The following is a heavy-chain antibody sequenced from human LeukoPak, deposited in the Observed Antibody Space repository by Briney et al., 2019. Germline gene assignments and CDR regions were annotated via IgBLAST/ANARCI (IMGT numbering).Heavy chain of an antibody. Sequence: GGSLRLSCAASGFTLSSYEMNWVRQAPGKGLEWVSYISSSGSTIYYADSVKGRFTISRDNAKNSLYLQMNSLRAEDTAVYYCAKQPYYDFWSGYYIPGGGAFGIWGQGTMVTVSS. CDR3: AKQPYYDFWSGYYIPGGGAFGI. CDR1: GFTLSSYE. J-gene: IGHJ3*02. CDR2: ISSSGSTI. V-gene: IGHV3-48*03. D-gene: IGHD3-3*01.